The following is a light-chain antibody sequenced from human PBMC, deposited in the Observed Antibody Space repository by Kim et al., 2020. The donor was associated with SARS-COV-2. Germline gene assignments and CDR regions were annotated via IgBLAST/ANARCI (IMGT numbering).Light chain of an antibody. V-gene: IGKV3-20*01. CDR3: QQYGSSPRT. CDR1: QSVSSYY. Sequence: EIVLTQSPGTLSLSPGERATLSCRASQSVSSYYLAWYQRKPGQAPRLFIYGASSRAIGIPDRFSGSGSGTEFTLTINRLEPEDFAVYYCQQYGSSPRTFGQGTKVDIK. CDR2: GAS. J-gene: IGKJ1*01.